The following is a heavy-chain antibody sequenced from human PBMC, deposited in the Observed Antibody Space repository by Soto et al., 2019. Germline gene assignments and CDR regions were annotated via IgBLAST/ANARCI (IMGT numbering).Heavy chain of an antibody. CDR2: IGAYNGNT. D-gene: IGHD3-3*01. Sequence: ASVKVSCKASGYTFTSYGISWVRQAPGQGLEWMGWIGAYNGNTNYAQNLQGRVTMTTDTSTSTAYMELRSLRSDDTAVYYCARVIRFLEWPYYYYGMDVWGQGTTVTVSS. CDR3: ARVIRFLEWPYYYYGMDV. CDR1: GYTFTSYG. J-gene: IGHJ6*02. V-gene: IGHV1-18*01.